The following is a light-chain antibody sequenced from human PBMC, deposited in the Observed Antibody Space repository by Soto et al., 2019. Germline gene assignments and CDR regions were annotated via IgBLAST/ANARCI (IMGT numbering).Light chain of an antibody. CDR2: DAS. J-gene: IGKJ1*01. Sequence: EIVMAQSPGALSLSPGERATLSFRASQSVSSYLAWYQQKPGQAPRLLIYDASNRATGIPARFSGSGSGTDFTLTISRLEAEDFAVYYCQQYGSSPWTFGQGTKVDIK. CDR1: QSVSSY. CDR3: QQYGSSPWT. V-gene: IGKV3-20*01.